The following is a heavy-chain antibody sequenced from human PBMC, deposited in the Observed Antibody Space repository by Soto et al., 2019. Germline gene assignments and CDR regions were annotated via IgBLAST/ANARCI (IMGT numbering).Heavy chain of an antibody. CDR3: AHGANDFWSGYQSDAFDI. D-gene: IGHD3-3*01. V-gene: IGHV2-5*02. CDR1: GFSLSTSGVG. J-gene: IGHJ3*02. CDR2: IYWDDDK. Sequence: QITLKESGPTLVKPTQTLTLTCTFSGFSLSTSGVGVGWIRQPPGKALEWLALIYWDDDKRYSPSLKSRLTITKDTSKTQVVRTMTNMDPVDTATYYCAHGANDFWSGYQSDAFDIWGQGTMVTVSS.